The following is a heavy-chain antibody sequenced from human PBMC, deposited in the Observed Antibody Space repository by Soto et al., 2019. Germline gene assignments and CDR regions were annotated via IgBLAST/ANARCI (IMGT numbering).Heavy chain of an antibody. V-gene: IGHV1-46*01. CDR2: INPDGGAT. CDR1: GYSFSTYH. Sequence: QVQLVQSGAEVKMPGTSVKVSCKASGYSFSTYHIHWVRQAPGQGLEWLGFINPDGGATNYAQKFQGRLRLTRDTPTSTVPMELSSLGHDDTAVYYCARGDIVLVPASEGNWFDPWGQGTLVTVS. J-gene: IGHJ5*02. D-gene: IGHD2-2*01. CDR3: ARGDIVLVPASEGNWFDP.